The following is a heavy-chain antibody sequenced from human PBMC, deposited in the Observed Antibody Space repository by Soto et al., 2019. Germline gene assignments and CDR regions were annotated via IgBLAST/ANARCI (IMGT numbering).Heavy chain of an antibody. CDR2: IKSKTDGGTT. V-gene: IGHV3-15*01. D-gene: IGHD3-3*01. CDR3: TTERLITIFGVVPPR. Sequence: GGSLRLSCAASGFTFSNAWMSWVRQAPGKGLEWVGRIKSKTDGGTTDYAAPVKGRFTISRDDSKNTLYLQMNSLKTEDTAVYYCTTERLITIFGVVPPRWGQGTLVTVSS. CDR1: GFTFSNAW. J-gene: IGHJ4*02.